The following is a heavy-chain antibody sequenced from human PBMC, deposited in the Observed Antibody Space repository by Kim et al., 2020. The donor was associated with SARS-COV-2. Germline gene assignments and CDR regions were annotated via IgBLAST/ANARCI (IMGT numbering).Heavy chain of an antibody. D-gene: IGHD6-13*01. J-gene: IGHJ3*02. CDR1: GYTFSSYY. CDR3: ARDGYSSSSRGAFDI. CDR2: INPSGGST. V-gene: IGHV1-46*01. Sequence: ASVKVSCKASGYTFSSYYMHWVRQAPGQGLEWLGIINPSGGSTSYAQKFQGRLTMTRDTSTSTVYMELSSLRSEDTAVYYCARDGYSSSSRGAFDIWGQGTMVTVSS.